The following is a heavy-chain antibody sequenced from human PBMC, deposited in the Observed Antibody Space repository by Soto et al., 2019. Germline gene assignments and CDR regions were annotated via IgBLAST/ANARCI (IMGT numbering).Heavy chain of an antibody. CDR1: GDTFSSYT. Sequence: QVQLVQPGAEVKMPGSSVKVTCRASGDTFSSYTVNWLRQAPGRGLEWMGRIIPVLTTTDYAQKFRGRVTITADKSSNTVYMELTSLSSDDTAVYYCARRRYCGYDCYHKHYYGMDVWGQGTTVTVAS. CDR3: ARRRYCGYDCYHKHYYGMDV. J-gene: IGHJ6*02. V-gene: IGHV1-69*08. CDR2: IIPVLTTT. D-gene: IGHD2-21*02.